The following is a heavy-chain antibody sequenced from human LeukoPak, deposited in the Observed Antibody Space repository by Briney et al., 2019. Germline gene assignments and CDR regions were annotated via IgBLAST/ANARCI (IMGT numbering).Heavy chain of an antibody. V-gene: IGHV4-39*01. J-gene: IGHJ6*03. CDR1: GGSISSSSYY. D-gene: IGHD6-13*01. CDR2: IYYSGST. Sequence: SETLSLTCTVSGGSISSSSYYWGWIRQPPGKGLEWIGSIYYSGSTYYNPSPKSRVTISVDTSKNQFSLKLSSVTAADTAVYYCARPRIASYYMDVWGKGTTVTVSS. CDR3: ARPRIASYYMDV.